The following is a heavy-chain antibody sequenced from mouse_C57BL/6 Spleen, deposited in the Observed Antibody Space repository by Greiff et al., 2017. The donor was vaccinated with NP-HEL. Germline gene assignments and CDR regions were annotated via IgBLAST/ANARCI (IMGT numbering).Heavy chain of an antibody. CDR3: AGDGYLDY. CDR1: GYSITSGYY. CDR2: ISYDGSN. D-gene: IGHD2-3*01. V-gene: IGHV3-6*01. Sequence: EVQLQESGPGLVKPSQSLSLTCSVTGYSITSGYYWNWIRQFPGNKLEWMGYISYDGSNNYNPSLKNRISITRDTSKNQFFLKLNSVTTEDTATYYCAGDGYLDYWGQGTTLTVSS. J-gene: IGHJ2*01.